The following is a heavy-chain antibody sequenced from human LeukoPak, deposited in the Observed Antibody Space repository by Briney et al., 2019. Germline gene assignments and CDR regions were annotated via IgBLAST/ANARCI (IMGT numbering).Heavy chain of an antibody. CDR1: GFTFSDYY. V-gene: IGHV3-11*06. Sequence: GGSLRLSCAASGFTFSDYYMSWICQAPGKGLEWVSYISSSSSYTNYADSVKGRFTISRDNAKNSLYLQMNSLRAEDTAVYYCARERLAAPGDSDYWGQGTLVTVSS. CDR3: ARERLAAPGDSDY. D-gene: IGHD2-15*01. J-gene: IGHJ4*02. CDR2: ISSSSSYT.